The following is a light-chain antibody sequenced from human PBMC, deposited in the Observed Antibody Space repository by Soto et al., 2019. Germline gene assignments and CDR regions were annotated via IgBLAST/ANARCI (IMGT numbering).Light chain of an antibody. CDR1: QSFGGNY. Sequence: EIVLTQSPGTLSLSPGEGATLSCRASQSFGGNYLAWYQQKPGQAPRLLIYGASDRATGIPDRFSGNGSGTDFTLTISRLEPEDFAVYYCQQYGGSPETFGQGTKVDNK. CDR3: QQYGGSPET. CDR2: GAS. J-gene: IGKJ1*01. V-gene: IGKV3-20*01.